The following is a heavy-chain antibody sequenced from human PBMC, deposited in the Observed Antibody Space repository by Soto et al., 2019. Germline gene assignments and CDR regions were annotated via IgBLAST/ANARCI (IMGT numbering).Heavy chain of an antibody. CDR1: GYSLTELS. CDR3: ATSVGLMGPTTAFDI. Sequence: ASVKVSCKVSGYSLTELSMHWVRQASGKGLEWMGGLDPDNDETIYAQKFQGRVTMTEDTSADTAYMELSSLRSEDTAVYYCATSVGLMGPTTAFDIWGQGTKVTVSS. J-gene: IGHJ3*02. CDR2: LDPDNDET. D-gene: IGHD2-8*01. V-gene: IGHV1-24*01.